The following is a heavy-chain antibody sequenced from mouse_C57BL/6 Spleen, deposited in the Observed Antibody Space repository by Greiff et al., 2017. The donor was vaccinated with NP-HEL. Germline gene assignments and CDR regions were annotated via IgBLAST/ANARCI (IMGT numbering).Heavy chain of an antibody. D-gene: IGHD1-1*01. J-gene: IGHJ1*03. V-gene: IGHV1-50*01. CDR1: GYTFTSYW. Sequence: QVQLQQPGAELVKPGASVKLSCKASGYTFTSYWMQWVKQRPGQGLEWIGEIVPSDSYTNYNQKFKGKATLTVDTSSSTAYMQLISLTSEDSAVYYCARPLYYYGSRGWYCGVWGTGATVTVSS. CDR3: ARPLYYYGSRGWYCGV. CDR2: IVPSDSYT.